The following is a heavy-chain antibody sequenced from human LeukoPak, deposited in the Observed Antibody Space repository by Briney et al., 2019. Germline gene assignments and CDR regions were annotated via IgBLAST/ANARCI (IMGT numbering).Heavy chain of an antibody. CDR1: GGSISSGSYY. CDR3: ARFGDGYNFDY. D-gene: IGHD5-24*01. Sequence: PSQTLSLTCTASGGSISSGSYYWNWIRQPAGKGLEWIGRIYTSGSTNYNPSLKRRVTISVDTSKNQFSLKLSSVTAADTAVYYCARFGDGYNFDYWGQGTLVTVSS. V-gene: IGHV4-61*02. J-gene: IGHJ4*02. CDR2: IYTSGST.